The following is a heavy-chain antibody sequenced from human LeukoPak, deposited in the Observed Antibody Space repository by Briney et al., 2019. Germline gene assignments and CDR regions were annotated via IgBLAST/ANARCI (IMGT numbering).Heavy chain of an antibody. D-gene: IGHD1-26*01. Sequence: SETLSLACTVSGGSINCGTFYWGWIRQPPGKGLEWIGSMYYDGSSYYNPSLKSRVTTSVDTSKNQFSLKLTSVTAADTAVYFCARRSDSGSDDGEDYFDYWGQGTLVTVSS. CDR1: GGSINCGTFY. CDR2: MYYDGSS. J-gene: IGHJ4*02. CDR3: ARRSDSGSDDGEDYFDY. V-gene: IGHV4-39*01.